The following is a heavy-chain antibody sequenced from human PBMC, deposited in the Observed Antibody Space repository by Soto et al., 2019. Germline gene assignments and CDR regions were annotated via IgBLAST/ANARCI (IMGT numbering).Heavy chain of an antibody. CDR1: GFTFSTYT. J-gene: IGHJ6*02. D-gene: IGHD2-8*02. CDR3: ASVGRTLGRCSIGGVHQGLAV. V-gene: IGHV3-21*03. Sequence: EVRLVESGGGLVKSGGSLRLSCSASGFTFSTYTMNWVRQAPGRGLEWVSNIDRFGSYTWYVDSAQGRFTISRDNAKNSPLMETISLRVDATAVYYCASVGRTLGRCSIGGVHQGLAVGG. CDR2: IDRFGSYT.